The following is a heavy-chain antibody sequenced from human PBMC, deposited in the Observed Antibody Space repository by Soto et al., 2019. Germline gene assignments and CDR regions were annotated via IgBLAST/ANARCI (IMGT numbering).Heavy chain of an antibody. D-gene: IGHD4-17*01. J-gene: IGHJ4*02. Sequence: SETLSLTCTVSGGSFSSGSYYWSWILQPPGKGLEWIGYIYYSGSTNYNPSLKSRVTISVDTSKNQFSLKLSSVTAADTAVYYCASPPDYGDFLEFDYWGQGTLVTVSS. CDR2: IYYSGST. CDR3: ASPPDYGDFLEFDY. V-gene: IGHV4-61*01. CDR1: GGSFSSGSYY.